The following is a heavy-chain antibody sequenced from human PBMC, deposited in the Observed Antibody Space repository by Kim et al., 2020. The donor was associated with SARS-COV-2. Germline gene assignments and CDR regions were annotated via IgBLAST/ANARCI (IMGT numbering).Heavy chain of an antibody. CDR1: GFTVSSSQ. J-gene: IGHJ4*02. Sequence: GGSLRLFCAASGFTVSSSQMSWVRQAPGKGLEWVSVIYSGGSTYYADSVKGRFTISRDNSKNTLYLQMNSLRAEDTAVYYCARQSGSYSEDYYFDYWGQGTLVTVSS. CDR2: IYSGGST. V-gene: IGHV3-66*04. D-gene: IGHD1-26*01. CDR3: ARQSGSYSEDYYFDY.